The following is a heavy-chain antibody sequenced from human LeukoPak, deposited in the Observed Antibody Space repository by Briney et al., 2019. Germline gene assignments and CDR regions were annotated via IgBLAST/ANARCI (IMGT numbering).Heavy chain of an antibody. CDR3: ARDLVGSTNGV. CDR1: GFTFSTST. V-gene: IGHV3-21*01. J-gene: IGHJ4*02. CDR2: LSGSSSYI. D-gene: IGHD2-8*01. Sequence: GGSLRLSCAASGFTFSTSTMSWVRQAPGKGLEWVSSLSGSSSYIYYADSVKGRFTISRDNAKKSLYLQMNSLRAEDTAVYYCARDLVGSTNGVWGQGTLVTVSS.